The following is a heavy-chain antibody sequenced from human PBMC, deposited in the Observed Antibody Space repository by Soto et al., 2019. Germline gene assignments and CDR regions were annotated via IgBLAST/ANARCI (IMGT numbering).Heavy chain of an antibody. Sequence: ASVKVSCKASGGTFSSYAISWVRQAPGQGLEWMGGIIPIFGTANYAQKFQGRVTITADESTSTAYMELSSLRSEDTAVYYCARSVMATMSDSFVIWCQGTMVTVSS. CDR1: GGTFSSYA. V-gene: IGHV1-69*13. CDR3: ARSVMATMSDSFVI. J-gene: IGHJ3*02. CDR2: IIPIFGTA. D-gene: IGHD2-21*01.